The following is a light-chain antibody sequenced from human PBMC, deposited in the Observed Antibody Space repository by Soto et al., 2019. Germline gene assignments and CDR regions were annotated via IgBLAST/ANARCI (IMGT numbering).Light chain of an antibody. CDR1: QDIKNY. CDR3: QQYDSLPPT. V-gene: IGKV1-33*01. Sequence: DIQMTQSPSSLSAFVGDSITITCQASQDIKNYLNWYQHKPGKAPKLLIYDAFKSDTGVPSRFSGSGSGTDFTFTISSLQPEDIATYFCQQYDSLPPTFRGGTRVDI. J-gene: IGKJ4*01. CDR2: DAF.